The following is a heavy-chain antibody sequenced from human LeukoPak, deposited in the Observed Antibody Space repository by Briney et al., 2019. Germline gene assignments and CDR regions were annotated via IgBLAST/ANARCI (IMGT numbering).Heavy chain of an antibody. D-gene: IGHD3-9*01. V-gene: IGHV3-33*01. CDR2: IWYDGSNK. CDR3: ARAASYDILTGLVG. CDR1: GFTFSSYG. J-gene: IGHJ4*02. Sequence: GRSLRLSCAASGFTFSSYGMHWVRQAPGKGLEWVAVIWYDGSNKYYADSVKGRFTISRDNAKNSLYLQMNSLRAGDTAVYYCARAASYDILTGLVGGGQGTLVTVSS.